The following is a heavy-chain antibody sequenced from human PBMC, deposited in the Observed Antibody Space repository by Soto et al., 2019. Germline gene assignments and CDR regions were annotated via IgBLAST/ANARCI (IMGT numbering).Heavy chain of an antibody. V-gene: IGHV4-31*03. Sequence: QVQLQESGPGLVKSSQTLSLTCTVSGGSISSGGLYWNWIRQHPGKGLEWIGYIYYTGSTYYNPYLTSRLIISIDTSKNQFSLKLNAVTAADTAVYFCARGGDRYGDYHIVDYWGQGTLVTVSS. CDR3: ARGGDRYGDYHIVDY. CDR2: IYYTGST. D-gene: IGHD4-17*01. J-gene: IGHJ4*02. CDR1: GGSISSGGLY.